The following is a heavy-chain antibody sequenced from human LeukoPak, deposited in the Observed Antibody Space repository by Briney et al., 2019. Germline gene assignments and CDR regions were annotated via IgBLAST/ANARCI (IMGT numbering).Heavy chain of an antibody. CDR1: GFTFSSYA. Sequence: GGSLRLSCAASGFTFSSYAMHWVRQAPGKGLEWVAVISYDGSNKYYADSVKGRFTISRDNSKNTLYLQMNSLRAEDTAVYYCARGPEEQLVPFGWFDPWGQGTLVTVSS. D-gene: IGHD6-6*01. V-gene: IGHV3-30-3*01. CDR3: ARGPEEQLVPFGWFDP. J-gene: IGHJ5*02. CDR2: ISYDGSNK.